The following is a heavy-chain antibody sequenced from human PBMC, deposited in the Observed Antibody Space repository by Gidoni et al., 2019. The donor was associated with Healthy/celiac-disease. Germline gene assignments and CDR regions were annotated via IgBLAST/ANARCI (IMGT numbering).Heavy chain of an antibody. D-gene: IGHD1-26*01. Sequence: VQLVQSGAEVKKPGSSVKVSCKASAGSFSSYAISWVRQAPGQGLDWMGRIIPILGIANYAQKFQGRVTITADKSTSTAYMELSSLRSEDTAVYYCARGQRELDFDYWGQGTLVTVSS. CDR2: IIPILGIA. J-gene: IGHJ4*02. CDR3: ARGQRELDFDY. V-gene: IGHV1-69*04. CDR1: AGSFSSYA.